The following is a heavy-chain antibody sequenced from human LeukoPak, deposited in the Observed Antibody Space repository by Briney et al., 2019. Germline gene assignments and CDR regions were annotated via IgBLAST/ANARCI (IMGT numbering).Heavy chain of an antibody. CDR2: TYWNDDK. Sequence: SGPTLVNPTQTLTLTCTFSGFSLSTSGVGVGWIRQAPGKALEWLALTYWNDDKRYSPSLKSRLTITKDTSKNQVVLTMTNMDSVDTATYYCALGTSGYTYAFYFDYWGQGTLVTVSS. J-gene: IGHJ4*02. D-gene: IGHD5-18*01. CDR1: GFSLSTSGVG. CDR3: ALGTSGYTYAFYFDY. V-gene: IGHV2-5*01.